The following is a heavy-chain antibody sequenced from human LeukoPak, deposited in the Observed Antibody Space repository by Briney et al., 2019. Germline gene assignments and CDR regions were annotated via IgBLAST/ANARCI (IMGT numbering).Heavy chain of an antibody. J-gene: IGHJ4*02. CDR1: GFGFSTST. CDR2: ISSSGSYI. V-gene: IGHV3-21*01. CDR3: ARDRGLQLVGNDLDC. Sequence: GGSLRLSCADSGFGFSTSTTSWGRQAPGKGLEWVSSISSSGSYIYYADSMKGRFTNSRDNAKNSLYMQMNSLRAEDTAVYYCARDRGLQLVGNDLDCWGQGTLVIVSS. D-gene: IGHD1-1*01.